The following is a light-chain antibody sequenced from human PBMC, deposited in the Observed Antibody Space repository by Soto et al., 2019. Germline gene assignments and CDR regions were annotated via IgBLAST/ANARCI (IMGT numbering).Light chain of an antibody. CDR2: DTS. Sequence: DVQMTQSPSSLSASVGDRVTITCQASQDITNYLKWYQQKVGKAPKLLIYDTSNLETGVPSRFGGSGSGTDFTFTISSLQPEDAATYYCQQYDALPYTFGQGTELQIK. J-gene: IGKJ2*01. V-gene: IGKV1-33*01. CDR1: QDITNY. CDR3: QQYDALPYT.